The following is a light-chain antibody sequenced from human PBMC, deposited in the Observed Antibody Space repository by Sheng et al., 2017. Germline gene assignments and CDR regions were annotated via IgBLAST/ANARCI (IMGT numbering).Light chain of an antibody. V-gene: IGKV1-16*01. CDR1: QAIGDY. Sequence: DIQMTQSPSSLSASVGDRVSITCRASQAIGDYVAWFQQKPGEAPKSLIYAASSLQSGVPSRFSGSGSGTDFILTISSLQPEDFATYYCQQYNSLPWTFGQGTKVEI. CDR2: AAS. CDR3: QQYNSLPWT. J-gene: IGKJ1*01.